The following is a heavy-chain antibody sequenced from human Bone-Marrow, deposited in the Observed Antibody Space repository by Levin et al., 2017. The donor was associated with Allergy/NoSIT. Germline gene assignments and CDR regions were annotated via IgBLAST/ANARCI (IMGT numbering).Heavy chain of an antibody. Sequence: GGSLRLSCAASGVTFNTYAMRWVRQAPGKGLEWVSSITGSGTTYYADSVKGRFTISGDSSKHTVYLQMNSLRAEDTAVYYCAKGEGSGWYNDYWGQGTLVTVSS. D-gene: IGHD6-19*01. CDR1: GVTFNTYA. J-gene: IGHJ4*02. V-gene: IGHV3-23*01. CDR2: ITGSGTT. CDR3: AKGEGSGWYNDY.